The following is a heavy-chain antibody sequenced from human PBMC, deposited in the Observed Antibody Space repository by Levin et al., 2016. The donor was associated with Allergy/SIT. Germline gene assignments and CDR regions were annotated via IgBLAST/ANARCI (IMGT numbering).Heavy chain of an antibody. V-gene: IGHV1-18*01. CDR1: GYTFTQSV. Sequence: ASVKVSCKASGYTFTQSVINWVRQAPGQGLEWMGWISAYNGNTNAAQKFQGRVTMTTDTSTSTGYMELRSLTSDDTAVYYCAIEDGGGVYYGMDVWGQGTTVTVSS. CDR2: ISAYNGNT. J-gene: IGHJ6*02. D-gene: IGHD3-16*01. CDR3: AIEDGGGVYYGMDV.